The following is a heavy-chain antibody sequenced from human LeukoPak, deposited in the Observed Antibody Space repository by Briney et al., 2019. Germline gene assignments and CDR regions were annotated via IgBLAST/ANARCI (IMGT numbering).Heavy chain of an antibody. CDR1: GGSFSGYC. CDR2: INHSGST. CDR3: AKTSGYSSGWYSRRYYYYYGMDV. Sequence: SETLSLTCAVYGGSFSGYCWSWIRQPPGKGLEWIGEINHSGSTNYNPSLKSRVTISVDTSKNQFSLKLSSVTAADTAVYYCAKTSGYSSGWYSRRYYYYYGMDVWGQGTTVTVSS. D-gene: IGHD6-19*01. J-gene: IGHJ6*02. V-gene: IGHV4-34*01.